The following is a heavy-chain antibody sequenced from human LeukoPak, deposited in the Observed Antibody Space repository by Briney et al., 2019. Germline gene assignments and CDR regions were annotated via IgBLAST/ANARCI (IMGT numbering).Heavy chain of an antibody. D-gene: IGHD2-2*01. J-gene: IGHJ6*03. CDR1: GDSISSGNCY. V-gene: IGHV4-61*02. CDR2: IYTSGST. Sequence: PSETLSLTCTVSGDSISSGNCYWSWIRQPAGKGLEWIGRIYTSGSTNYNPSLKSRVTISVDTSKNQFSLKLRSVAAADTAVYYCARGVVPAIIVSYYYYYYMDVWGKGTTVTVSS. CDR3: ARGVVPAIIVSYYYYYYMDV.